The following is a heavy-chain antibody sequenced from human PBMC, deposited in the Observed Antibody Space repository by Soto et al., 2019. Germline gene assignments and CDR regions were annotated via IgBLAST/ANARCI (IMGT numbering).Heavy chain of an antibody. CDR2: IIPIIGIV. CDR1: GGTFSNYT. CDR3: ARDSFGVFRDYYYYMDV. Sequence: QVQLVQSGAEVKKPGSSVRVSCKASGGTFSNYTLSWVRQAPGQGLEWMGRIIPIIGIVNYAQKFQGRVTINANKSTSTSYLELSSLRSEYTAIYYCARDSFGVFRDYYYYMDVWGKGTTVTVSS. D-gene: IGHD3-3*01. J-gene: IGHJ6*03. V-gene: IGHV1-69*08.